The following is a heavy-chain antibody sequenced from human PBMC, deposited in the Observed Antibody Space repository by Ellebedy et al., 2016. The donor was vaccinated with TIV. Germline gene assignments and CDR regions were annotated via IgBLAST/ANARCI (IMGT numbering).Heavy chain of an antibody. J-gene: IGHJ4*02. D-gene: IGHD5-12*01. CDR3: ARAAPVDIVATIGY. CDR2: INPNSGGT. V-gene: IGHV1-2*02. Sequence: ASVKVSXXASGYTFTGYYMHWVRQAPGQGLEWMGWINPNSGGTNYAQKFQGRVTMTRDTSISTAYMELSRLRSDDTAVYYCARAAPVDIVATIGYWGQGTLVTVSS. CDR1: GYTFTGYY.